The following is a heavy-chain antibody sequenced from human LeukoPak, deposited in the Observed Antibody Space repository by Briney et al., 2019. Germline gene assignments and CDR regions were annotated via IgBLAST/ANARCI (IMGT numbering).Heavy chain of an antibody. CDR3: ARDGSSWGNWFDS. CDR2: INSDGSST. D-gene: IGHD6-13*01. J-gene: IGHJ5*01. Sequence: WGSLRLSCAASGFTFSSYWIHWVRQAPGKGLVWVSRINSDGSSTSYADSVKGRFTISRDNAKNTLYLQMSSLRADDTAVYYCARDGSSWGNWFDSWGQGTVDSVSS. CDR1: GFTFSSYW. V-gene: IGHV3-74*01.